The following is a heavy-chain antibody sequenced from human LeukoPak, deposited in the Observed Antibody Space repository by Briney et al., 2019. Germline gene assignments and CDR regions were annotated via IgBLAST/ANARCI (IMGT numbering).Heavy chain of an antibody. J-gene: IGHJ4*02. CDR3: AKGDGDYMYYFDY. D-gene: IGHD4-17*01. CDR2: ISGSGGST. V-gene: IGHV3-23*01. CDR1: GFTFSSYA. Sequence: PGGSLRLSCAASGFTFSSYAMSWVRQAPGKGLEWVSAISGSGGSTYYADSVKGRFTISRDNSKNTLYLQMNSPRAEDTAVYYCAKGDGDYMYYFDYWGQGTLVTVSS.